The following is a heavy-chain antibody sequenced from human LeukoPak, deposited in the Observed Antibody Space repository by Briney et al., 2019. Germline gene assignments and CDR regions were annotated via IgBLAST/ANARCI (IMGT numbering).Heavy chain of an antibody. J-gene: IGHJ4*02. D-gene: IGHD1-26*01. CDR3: ARDHRVGPWDY. CDR2: ISSSSSYT. Sequence: PGGSLRLSCAASGFTFSDYYMSWIRQAPGKGLEWVSYISSSSSYTNYADSVKGRFTISRDNAKNSLYLQMNSLRAEDTAVYYCARDHRVGPWDYWGQGTLVTVSS. V-gene: IGHV3-11*05. CDR1: GFTFSDYY.